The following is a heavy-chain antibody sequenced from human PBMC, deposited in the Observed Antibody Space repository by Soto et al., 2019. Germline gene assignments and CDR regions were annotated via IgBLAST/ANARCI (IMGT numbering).Heavy chain of an antibody. J-gene: IGHJ6*02. Sequence: GGSALSFCNPALFTFGGFYLHSLRQHPGRGLEWMVWIKPKNDDTGYAQKFQGRVTLTWDTSSSAGYMDLSRLRSDDTAVYYCARCAYSLEGDGQHCYYGMDLWGLGTTVTVSS. V-gene: IGHV1-2*02. CDR2: IKPKNDDT. D-gene: IGHD2-15*01. CDR1: LFTFGGFY. CDR3: ARCAYSLEGDGQHCYYGMDL.